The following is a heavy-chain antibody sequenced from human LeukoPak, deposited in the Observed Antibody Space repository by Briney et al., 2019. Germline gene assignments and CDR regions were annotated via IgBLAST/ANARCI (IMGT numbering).Heavy chain of an antibody. Sequence: ASVKVSCKASGYTFTGYYMHWVRQAPGQGLEWMGWINPNSGGTNYAQKFQGRVTMTRDTSISTAYMELSRLRSDDTAVYYCARILFGEFNPFGYWGQGTLVTVSS. J-gene: IGHJ4*02. CDR3: ARILFGEFNPFGY. V-gene: IGHV1-2*02. D-gene: IGHD3-10*01. CDR1: GYTFTGYY. CDR2: INPNSGGT.